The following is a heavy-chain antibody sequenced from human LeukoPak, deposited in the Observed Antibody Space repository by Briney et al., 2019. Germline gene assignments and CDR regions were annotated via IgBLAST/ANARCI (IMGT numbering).Heavy chain of an antibody. CDR1: GVSISTYY. CDR2: IYYSGNIYYSGNT. Sequence: SETLSLTCTVSGVSISTYYWSWIRQPPGKGLEWIGYIYYSGNIYYSGNTNHNPSLKSRVTISIDTSKNQFSLKLSSVTAADTAVYYCARRYCSDGSCPLDCWGQGTLVTVSS. CDR3: ARRYCSDGSCPLDC. V-gene: IGHV4-59*08. D-gene: IGHD2-15*01. J-gene: IGHJ4*02.